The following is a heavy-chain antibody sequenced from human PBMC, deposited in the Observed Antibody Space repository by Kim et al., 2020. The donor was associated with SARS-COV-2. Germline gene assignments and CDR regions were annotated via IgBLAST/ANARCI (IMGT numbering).Heavy chain of an antibody. V-gene: IGHV3-48*02. CDR1: GFTFSSYS. D-gene: IGHD3-3*01. Sequence: GGSLRLSCAASGFTFSSYSMNWVRQAPGKGLEWVSYISSSSSTIYYADSVKGRFTISRDNAKNSLYLQMNSLRDEDTAVYYCARDFGGSITIFGVVAVTPVSYGMDVWGQGTTVTVSS. CDR2: ISSSSSTI. CDR3: ARDFGGSITIFGVVAVTPVSYGMDV. J-gene: IGHJ6*02.